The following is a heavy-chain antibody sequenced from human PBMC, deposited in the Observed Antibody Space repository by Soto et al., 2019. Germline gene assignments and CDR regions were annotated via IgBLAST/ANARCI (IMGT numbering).Heavy chain of an antibody. CDR1: GFTFSSYA. CDR2: IGGTGDQI. D-gene: IGHD3-10*01. V-gene: IGHV3-23*01. Sequence: EVQLLESGGGFVQPGGSLRLSCAASGFTFSSYAMTWVRQAPGKGLEWVSAIGGTGDQIFYADSVRGRFTISRDKSKNTLYLQMNSLRAEDTAVYSCAKAPWFLFAPYFDHWGQGTLVTVSS. J-gene: IGHJ4*02. CDR3: AKAPWFLFAPYFDH.